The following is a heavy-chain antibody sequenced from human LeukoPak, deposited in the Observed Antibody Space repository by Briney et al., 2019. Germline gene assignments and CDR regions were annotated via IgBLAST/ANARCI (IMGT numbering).Heavy chain of an antibody. CDR3: AREVGTPQAFDI. Sequence: PAGGSLRLSCAASGFTFDGYAMHWVRQAPGKGLEWVSGISWNSGSIGYADSVRGRFTISRDNAKNSLYLQMNSLKAEDTAIYYCAREVGTPQAFDIWGQGTMVTVSS. V-gene: IGHV3-9*01. CDR2: ISWNSGSI. J-gene: IGHJ3*02. D-gene: IGHD1-26*01. CDR1: GFTFDGYA.